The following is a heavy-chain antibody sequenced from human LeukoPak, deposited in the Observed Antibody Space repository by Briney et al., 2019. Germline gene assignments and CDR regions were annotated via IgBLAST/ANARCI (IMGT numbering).Heavy chain of an antibody. CDR1: GFTLSSYE. CDR2: IDYDGGSG. J-gene: IGHJ6*03. CDR3: ARDGVAVAGYYYYMDV. V-gene: IGHV3-NL1*01. D-gene: IGHD6-19*01. Sequence: PGGSLRLSCTVSGFTLSSYEMSWIRQAPGKGLEWVSSIDYDGGSGHYADSVKGRFTISRDNSKNTLYLQMNSLRAEDTAVYYCARDGVAVAGYYYYMDVWGKGTTVTVS.